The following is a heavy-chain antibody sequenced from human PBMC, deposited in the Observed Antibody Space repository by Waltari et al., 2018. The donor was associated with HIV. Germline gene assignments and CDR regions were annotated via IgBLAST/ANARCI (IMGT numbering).Heavy chain of an antibody. CDR2: IYYSGST. CDR1: GGSISTYY. V-gene: IGHV4-59*01. J-gene: IGHJ4*02. CDR3: ARSHDSSGYYHFDY. Sequence: QVQLQESGPGLVKPSETLSLTCTVSGGSISTYYWSWIRQPPGKGVYWIWYIYYSGSTNYNPSLKSRVTISVDTSKNQFSLKLSSVTAADTAVYYCARSHDSSGYYHFDYWGQGTLVTVSS. D-gene: IGHD3-22*01.